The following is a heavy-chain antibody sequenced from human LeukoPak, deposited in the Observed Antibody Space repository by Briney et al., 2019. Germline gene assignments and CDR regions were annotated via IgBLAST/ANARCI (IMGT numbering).Heavy chain of an antibody. CDR1: GFTVSSNY. CDR3: AKDLYLTGYSFDY. Sequence: PGGSLRLSCAASGFTVSSNYMSWVRQAPGKGLEWVSVIYSGGSTYYAASVKGRFSISRDHSKNTLYLQMNSLRAEDTAVYYCAKDLYLTGYSFDYWGQGTLVTVSS. D-gene: IGHD3-9*01. J-gene: IGHJ4*02. V-gene: IGHV3-53*01. CDR2: IYSGGST.